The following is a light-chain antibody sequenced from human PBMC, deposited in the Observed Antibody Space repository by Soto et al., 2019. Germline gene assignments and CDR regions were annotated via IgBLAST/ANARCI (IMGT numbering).Light chain of an antibody. J-gene: IGKJ4*01. CDR1: QSISSY. V-gene: IGKV1-39*01. Sequence: DIQMTQSPSSLSASVGDRVTITCRASQSISSYLNWYQQKPGKAPKLLIYAASSLQSGVPSRFSGSGSGTDFTLTISSLQPEDFATYYCQQSHSTLTFGGGTKV. CDR3: QQSHSTLT. CDR2: AAS.